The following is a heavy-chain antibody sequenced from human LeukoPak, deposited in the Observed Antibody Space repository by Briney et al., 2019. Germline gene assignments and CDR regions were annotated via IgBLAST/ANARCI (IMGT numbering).Heavy chain of an antibody. V-gene: IGHV3-21*01. Sequence: GGSLRLSCAASGFIFSSYSMNWVRQAPGKGLEWVSSTTSSSRYIYYADSVKGRFTISRDNAKNSLYLQMNSLRAEDTAVYYCARDAGPPGDYWGQGTLVTVSS. J-gene: IGHJ4*02. CDR1: GFIFSSYS. D-gene: IGHD3-10*01. CDR2: TTSSSRYI. CDR3: ARDAGPPGDY.